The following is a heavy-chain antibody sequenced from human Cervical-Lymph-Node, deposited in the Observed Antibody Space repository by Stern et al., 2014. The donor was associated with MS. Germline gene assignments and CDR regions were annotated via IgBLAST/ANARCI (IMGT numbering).Heavy chain of an antibody. CDR3: ALSSETSDRWYSLGYDL. V-gene: IGHV1-69*01. J-gene: IGHJ5*02. D-gene: IGHD6-13*01. CDR1: GGTFSKFP. Sequence: QMQLVQSGAEVTQPGSSVKVSFKASGGTFSKFPSSWVRLAPGQGLVWMGGVFPGFGTPTYAQEFRGRVQITADVSTSTVYMELSSLRSDDTAVYYCALSSETSDRWYSLGYDLWGQGTLVTVSS. CDR2: VFPGFGTP.